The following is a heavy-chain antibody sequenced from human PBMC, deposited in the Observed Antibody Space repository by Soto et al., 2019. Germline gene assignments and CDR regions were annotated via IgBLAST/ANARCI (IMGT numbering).Heavy chain of an antibody. CDR1: GYTFTTHG. V-gene: IGHV1-18*01. J-gene: IGHJ6*02. CDR3: AREVDNFLDV. D-gene: IGHD1-1*01. Sequence: QVQLVQSGGEVKKPGASVKVSCKASGYTFTTHGISWVRQAPGQGLEWMGWISAYNGNINYAQKAQGRVTLTTDTSTSTAYMELRSLRSDDTALYYCAREVDNFLDVWGQGTTVTVSS. CDR2: ISAYNGNI.